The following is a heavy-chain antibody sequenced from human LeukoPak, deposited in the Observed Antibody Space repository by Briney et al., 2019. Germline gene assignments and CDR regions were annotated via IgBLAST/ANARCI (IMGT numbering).Heavy chain of an antibody. J-gene: IGHJ6*02. CDR3: ARNNGMDV. CDR2: VNRDGSET. CDR1: GFALSSHW. Sequence: GGSLRLSCAASGFALSSHWMTWVRQVPGRGPEWVANVNRDGSETYYLDSAKGRFTISKDNAKNSLYLQMNSLRAEDTALYHCARNNGMDVWGQGTTVIVSS. V-gene: IGHV3-7*03.